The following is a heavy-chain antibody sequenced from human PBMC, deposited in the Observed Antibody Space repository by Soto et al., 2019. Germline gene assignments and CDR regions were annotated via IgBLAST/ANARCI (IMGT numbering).Heavy chain of an antibody. J-gene: IGHJ6*02. D-gene: IGHD5-18*01. CDR1: GGSFSGYY. CDR3: ARRNGRTMDTAMVTGMDV. CDR2: INHSGST. V-gene: IGHV4-34*01. Sequence: SETLSLTCGVYGGSFSGYYWSWIRQPPGKGLEWIGEINHSGSTNYNPSLKSRVTISVDTSKNQFSLKLSSVTAADTAVYYCARRNGRTMDTAMVTGMDVWGQGTTVTVSS.